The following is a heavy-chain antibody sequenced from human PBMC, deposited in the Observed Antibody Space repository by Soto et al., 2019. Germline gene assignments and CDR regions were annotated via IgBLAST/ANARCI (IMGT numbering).Heavy chain of an antibody. Sequence: GGSLRLSCAASGFTFSSYAMSWVRQAPGKGLEWVSAISGSGGSTYYADSVKGRFTISRDNSKNTLYLQMNSLRAEDTAVYYCAKDQGGYYGSGSYSALNWFDPWGQGTLVTVSS. J-gene: IGHJ5*02. CDR2: ISGSGGST. CDR3: AKDQGGYYGSGSYSALNWFDP. CDR1: GFTFSSYA. D-gene: IGHD3-10*01. V-gene: IGHV3-23*01.